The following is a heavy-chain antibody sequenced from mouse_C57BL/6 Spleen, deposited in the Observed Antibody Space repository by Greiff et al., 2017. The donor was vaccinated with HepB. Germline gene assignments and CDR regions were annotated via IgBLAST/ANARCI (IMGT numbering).Heavy chain of an antibody. V-gene: IGHV5-6*01. CDR2: ISSGGSYT. CDR1: GFTFSSYG. Sequence: EVKVVESGGDLVKPGGSLKLSCAASGFTFSSYGMSWVRQTPDKRLEWVATISSGGSYTYYPDSVKGRFTISRDNTKNTLYLQMSSLKSEDTAMYYCARLTTVVAKGAMDYWGQGTSVTVSS. CDR3: ARLTTVVAKGAMDY. J-gene: IGHJ4*01. D-gene: IGHD1-1*01.